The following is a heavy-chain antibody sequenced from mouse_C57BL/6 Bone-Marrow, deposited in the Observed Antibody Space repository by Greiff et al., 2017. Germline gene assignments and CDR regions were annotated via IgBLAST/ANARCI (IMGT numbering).Heavy chain of an antibody. CDR2: ISDGGSYT. J-gene: IGHJ2*01. CDR1: GFTFSSYA. V-gene: IGHV5-4*01. Sequence: EVNVVESGGGLVKPGGSLKLSCAASGFTFSSYAMSWVRQTPEKRLEWVATISDGGSYTYYPDNVKGRFTISRDNAKNNLYLQMSHLKSEDTAMYYCARDHYYGSSYKYFDYWGQGTTLTVSS. D-gene: IGHD1-1*01. CDR3: ARDHYYGSSYKYFDY.